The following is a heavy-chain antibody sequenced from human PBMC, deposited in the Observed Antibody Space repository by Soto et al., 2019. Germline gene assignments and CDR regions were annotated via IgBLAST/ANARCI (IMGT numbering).Heavy chain of an antibody. J-gene: IGHJ3*02. V-gene: IGHV3-11*01. CDR1: GFTFSDYY. Sequence: GGSLRLSCAASGFTFSDYYMSWIRQAPGKGLEWVSYISSSGSTIYYADSVKSRFTISRDNAKNSLYLQMNSLRAEDTAVYYCARELPATDAFDIWGQGTMVTVSS. CDR2: ISSSGSTI. D-gene: IGHD2-15*01. CDR3: ARELPATDAFDI.